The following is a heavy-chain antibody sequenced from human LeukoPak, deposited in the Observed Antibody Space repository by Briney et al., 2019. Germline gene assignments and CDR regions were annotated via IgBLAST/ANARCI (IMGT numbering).Heavy chain of an antibody. D-gene: IGHD6-13*01. V-gene: IGHV3-21*01. CDR3: ARVRAAAGFYYGMDV. Sequence: GGSLRLSCTASGFIFGSYSMNWVRQAPGKGLEWVSSISSSSSYIFYADSVKGRFTISRDNAKNSLYLQINSLRAEDTALYYCARVRAAAGFYYGMDVWGQGTTVTVSS. CDR1: GFIFGSYS. J-gene: IGHJ6*02. CDR2: ISSSSSYI.